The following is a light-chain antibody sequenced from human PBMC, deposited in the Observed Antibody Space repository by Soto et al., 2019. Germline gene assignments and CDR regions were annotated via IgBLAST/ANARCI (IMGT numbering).Light chain of an antibody. V-gene: IGKV3-11*01. J-gene: IGKJ5*01. Sequence: EIVLTQSPSTLSSSPGERVTLSWRASQSVSNSLAWYQQKPGQPPRLLVYDVSNRATGIPARFSGSGSGTDFTLTITSLEPEDFAVYLCRQRYNWPRVTFGQGTRLEIK. CDR3: RQRYNWPRVT. CDR1: QSVSNS. CDR2: DVS.